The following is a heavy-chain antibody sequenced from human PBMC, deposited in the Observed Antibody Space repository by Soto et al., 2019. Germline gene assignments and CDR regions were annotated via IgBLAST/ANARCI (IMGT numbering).Heavy chain of an antibody. CDR1: GYTFTSYG. J-gene: IGHJ4*02. CDR2: ISAYNGNT. CDR3: ARDAITMIVVVISLDY. D-gene: IGHD3-22*01. Sequence: GPSVKVSCKASGYTFTSYGISWVRQAPGQGLEWMGWISAYNGNTNYAQKLQGRVTMTTDTSTSTAYMELRSLRSDDTAVYYCARDAITMIVVVISLDYWGQGTLVTVSS. V-gene: IGHV1-18*04.